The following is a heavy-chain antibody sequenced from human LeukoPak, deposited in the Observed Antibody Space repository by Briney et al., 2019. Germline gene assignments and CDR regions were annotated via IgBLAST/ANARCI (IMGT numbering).Heavy chain of an antibody. V-gene: IGHV3-48*01. Sequence: PGGSLRLSCAASGFTFSSYSMNWVRQAPGKGLEWVSYIRSSSSTIYYADSVKGRFTISRDNAKNSLYLQMNSLRAEDTAVYYCARDRYWVGATYAFDIWGQGTMVTVSS. CDR3: ARDRYWVGATYAFDI. D-gene: IGHD1-26*01. CDR2: IRSSSSTI. J-gene: IGHJ3*02. CDR1: GFTFSSYS.